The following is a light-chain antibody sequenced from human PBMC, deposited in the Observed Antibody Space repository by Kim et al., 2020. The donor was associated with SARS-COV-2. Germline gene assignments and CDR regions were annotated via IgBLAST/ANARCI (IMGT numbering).Light chain of an antibody. J-gene: IGKJ4*01. V-gene: IGKV3-15*01. CDR1: QSVTSN. CDR3: QQYHNWPPVT. Sequence: SPGDTVALSCRASQSVTSNLALYQQKVGQAPRLLIYDSSARAAGIPARFSGSGSDTEFTLTINDLQSDDFAVYYCQQYHNWPPVTFGGGTKVDIK. CDR2: DSS.